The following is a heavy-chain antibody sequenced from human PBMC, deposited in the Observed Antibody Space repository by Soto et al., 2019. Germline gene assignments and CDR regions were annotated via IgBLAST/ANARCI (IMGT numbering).Heavy chain of an antibody. J-gene: IGHJ4*02. D-gene: IGHD6-6*01. V-gene: IGHV1-69*13. CDR1: GGTFSSYA. CDR3: ARVLSIAARPLGFDY. CDR2: IIPIFGTA. Sequence: SVKVSCKASGGTFSSYAISWVRQAPGQGLEWMGGIIPIFGTANYAQKFQGRVTITADESTSTAYMELSSLRSEDTAVYYCARVLSIAARPLGFDYWGQGTLVTVYS.